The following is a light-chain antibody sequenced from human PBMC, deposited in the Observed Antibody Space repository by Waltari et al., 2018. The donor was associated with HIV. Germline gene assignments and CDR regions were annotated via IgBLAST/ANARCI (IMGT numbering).Light chain of an antibody. V-gene: IGLV1-40*01. CDR3: QSYDSSLSASV. J-gene: IGLJ2*01. CDR1: RSNIGAGYD. CDR2: GNT. Sequence: QSVLTQPPSVSGAPGQRVTISCTGSRSNIGAGYDVHWYQQLPGTAPKLLIYGNTNRPSGVPDQFSGSKSGTSASLAITGLQAEDEADYYCQSYDSSLSASVFGEGTKLTVL.